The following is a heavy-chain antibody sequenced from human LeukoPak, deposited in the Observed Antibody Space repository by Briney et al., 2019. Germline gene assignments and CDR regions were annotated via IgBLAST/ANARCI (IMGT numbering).Heavy chain of an antibody. CDR3: ARAQEVALVVAFDI. CDR2: INWDGGST. Sequence: GGSETLSCAASGFMFDDYGMSWVRQAPGKGLEWVSGINWDGGSTGYADSVKGRFTISRDNAKNSLYLQMNSLRAEDTALYYCARAQEVALVVAFDIRGQGTTLTGSS. D-gene: IGHD5-12*01. V-gene: IGHV3-20*04. CDR1: GFMFDDYG. J-gene: IGHJ3*02.